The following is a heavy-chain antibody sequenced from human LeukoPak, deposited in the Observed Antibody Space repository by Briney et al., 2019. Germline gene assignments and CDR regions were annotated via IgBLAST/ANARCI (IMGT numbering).Heavy chain of an antibody. V-gene: IGHV4-39*01. Sequence: PSETLSLTCTVSGGSISSSSYYWGWIRQPPGKGLEWIGSIYYSGSTYYNPSLKSRVTISVDTSKNQFSLKLSSVTAADTAVYYCGRQLSYGAWVDYWGQGTLVTVSS. CDR2: IYYSGST. J-gene: IGHJ4*02. CDR3: GRQLSYGAWVDY. D-gene: IGHD3-3*01. CDR1: GGSISSSSYY.